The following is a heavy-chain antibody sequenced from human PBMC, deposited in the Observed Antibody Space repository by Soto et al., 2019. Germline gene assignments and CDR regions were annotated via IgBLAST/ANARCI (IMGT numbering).Heavy chain of an antibody. CDR2: INAGGGNT. CDR3: AKHTYSDFWPGHYYYLDF. CDR1: RFTFNTFA. V-gene: IGHV3-23*01. D-gene: IGHD3-3*01. Sequence: VQLLESGGDLVQPGGSLRLSCVTSRFTFNTFATSWVRQAPGEGLEWVSAINAGGGNTHYADSVKGRFTISRDNSKNTLYLQMDSLRAEDTAVYYCAKHTYSDFWPGHYYYLDFWGQGTLVTVSS. J-gene: IGHJ4*02.